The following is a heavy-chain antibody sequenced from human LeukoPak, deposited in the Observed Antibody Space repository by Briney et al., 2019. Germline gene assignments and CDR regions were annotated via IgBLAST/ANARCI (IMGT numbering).Heavy chain of an antibody. CDR2: INHSGST. V-gene: IGHV4-34*01. Sequence: SETLSLTCAVYGGSFSGYYWSWIRQPPGKGLEWIGEINHSGSTNYNPSLKSRVTISVDTSKNQFSLKLSSVTAADTAVYYCARGQGDVVVPAATHVDYWGQGTLVTVSS. J-gene: IGHJ4*02. D-gene: IGHD2-2*01. CDR3: ARGQGDVVVPAATHVDY. CDR1: GGSFSGYY.